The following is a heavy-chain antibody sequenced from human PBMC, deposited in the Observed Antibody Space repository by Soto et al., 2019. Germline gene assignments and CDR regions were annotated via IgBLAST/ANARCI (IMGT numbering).Heavy chain of an antibody. CDR2: IIPIFGTA. Sequence: SVKVSCKASGGTFSMYAISWVVQSPLQGLEWMGGIIPIFGTANYAQKFQGRVTITADKSTSTAYMELSSLRSEDTAVYYCARPDTAMVRDDAFDIWGQGTMVTVSS. CDR1: GGTFSMYA. V-gene: IGHV1-69*06. D-gene: IGHD5-18*01. J-gene: IGHJ3*02. CDR3: ARPDTAMVRDDAFDI.